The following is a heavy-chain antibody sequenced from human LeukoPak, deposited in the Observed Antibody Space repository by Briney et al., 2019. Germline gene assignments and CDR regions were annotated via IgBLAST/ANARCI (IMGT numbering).Heavy chain of an antibody. CDR3: AREGSVGGSYYVRDHDAFDI. J-gene: IGHJ3*02. Sequence: GASVKVSCKASGYTFTSYAMHWVRQAPGQRLEWMGWINAGNGDTKYSQEFQGRVTITRDTSASTAYMELSSLRSEDMAVYYCAREGSVGGSYYVRDHDAFDIWGQGTMVTVSS. CDR1: GYTFTSYA. CDR2: INAGNGDT. V-gene: IGHV1-3*03. D-gene: IGHD1-26*01.